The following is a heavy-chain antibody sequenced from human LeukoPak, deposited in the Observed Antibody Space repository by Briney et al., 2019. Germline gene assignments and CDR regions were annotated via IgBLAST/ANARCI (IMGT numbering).Heavy chain of an antibody. D-gene: IGHD4-17*01. CDR1: GGSISSSNW. Sequence: ASETLSLTCAVSGGSISSSNWWTWVRQPPGKGLEWIGEIYRSGSTNYNPSLKSRVTISVDKSKNQFSLKLSSVTAADTAVYYCARDGSPHYGDYLDYWGQGTLVTVSS. J-gene: IGHJ4*02. V-gene: IGHV4-4*02. CDR2: IYRSGST. CDR3: ARDGSPHYGDYLDY.